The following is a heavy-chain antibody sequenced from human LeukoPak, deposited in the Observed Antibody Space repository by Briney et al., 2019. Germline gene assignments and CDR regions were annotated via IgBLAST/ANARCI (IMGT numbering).Heavy chain of an antibody. V-gene: IGHV1-18*01. CDR1: GYTFTSYG. CDR2: ISAYNGNT. D-gene: IGHD2-2*01. J-gene: IGHJ5*02. CDR3: AGDRAIVVVPADNWFDP. Sequence: ASVKVSCTASGYTFTSYGISWVRQAPGQGLEWMGWISAYNGNTNYAQKLQGRVTMTTDTSTSTAYMELRSLRSDDTAVYYCAGDRAIVVVPADNWFDPWGQGTLVTVSS.